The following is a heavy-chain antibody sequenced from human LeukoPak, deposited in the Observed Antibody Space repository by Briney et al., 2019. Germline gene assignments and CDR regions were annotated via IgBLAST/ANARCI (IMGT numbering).Heavy chain of an antibody. CDR3: AKDWAGTSCGAVCLNY. CDR1: GFTFSSYA. J-gene: IGHJ4*02. V-gene: IGHV3-23*01. CDR2: ITGSGDTT. Sequence: PGGSLRLSCAASGFTFSSYAMTWVRQAPGKGLEWVSSITGSGDTTYYADSVKGRFTVSRDNSKNTMYLQMSSLRAEDAALYYCAKDWAGTSCGAVCLNYWGQGTLVTVSS. D-gene: IGHD2-21*02.